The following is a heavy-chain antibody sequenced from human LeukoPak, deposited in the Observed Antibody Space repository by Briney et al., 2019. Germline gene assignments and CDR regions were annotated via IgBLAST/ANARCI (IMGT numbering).Heavy chain of an antibody. Sequence: SETLSLTCAVYGGSFSGYYWSWIRQPPGKGLEWIGEINHSGSTNYNPSLKSRVTISVDTTQNPSSLKLSSVTAADTAVYYCAKTSDSSGYYGTDYWGQGTLVTVSS. CDR3: AKTSDSSGYYGTDY. V-gene: IGHV4-34*01. CDR1: GGSFSGYY. J-gene: IGHJ4*02. D-gene: IGHD3-22*01. CDR2: INHSGST.